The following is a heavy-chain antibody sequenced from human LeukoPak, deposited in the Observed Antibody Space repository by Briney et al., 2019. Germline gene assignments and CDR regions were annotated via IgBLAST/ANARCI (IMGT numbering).Heavy chain of an antibody. Sequence: GASVKVPCKASGYTFTGYYMHWVRRAPGQGLEWMGWINPNSGGTNYAQKFQGRVTMTRDTSISTAYMELSRLRSDDTAVYYCARRGVGATTDLDYWGQGTLVTVSS. CDR1: GYTFTGYY. V-gene: IGHV1-2*02. CDR3: ARRGVGATTDLDY. D-gene: IGHD1-26*01. CDR2: INPNSGGT. J-gene: IGHJ4*02.